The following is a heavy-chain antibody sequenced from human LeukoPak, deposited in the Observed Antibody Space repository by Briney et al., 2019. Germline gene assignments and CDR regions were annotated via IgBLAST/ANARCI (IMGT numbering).Heavy chain of an antibody. CDR1: GYSFTNYW. Sequence: GESLKISCKGSGYSFTNYWIGWVRQMPGKGLEWMGIIYPGDSDTRYSPSFQGQVTISADKSISTAYLQWSSLKASDTAMYYCARTGYTSGWYVGSLDYWGQGTLVTVSS. J-gene: IGHJ4*02. CDR2: IYPGDSDT. CDR3: ARTGYTSGWYVGSLDY. V-gene: IGHV5-51*01. D-gene: IGHD6-19*01.